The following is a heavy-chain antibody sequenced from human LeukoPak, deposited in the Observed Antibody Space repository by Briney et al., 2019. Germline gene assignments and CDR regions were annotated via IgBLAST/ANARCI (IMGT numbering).Heavy chain of an antibody. CDR2: INHSGTS. CDR1: GGSFSGYF. CDR3: ASSRYPGAFDI. V-gene: IGHV4-34*01. Sequence: KPSETLSLTCAVYGGSFSGYFWEWIRQPPGKGLEWIGEINHSGTSNSNPSLKTRATISVDTSKNQFSLKLSSVTAADTAVYYCASSRYPGAFDIWGQGTMVTVSS. J-gene: IGHJ3*02. D-gene: IGHD1-1*01.